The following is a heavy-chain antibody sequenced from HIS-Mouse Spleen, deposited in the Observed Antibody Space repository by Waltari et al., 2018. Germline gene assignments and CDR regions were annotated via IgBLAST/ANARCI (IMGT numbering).Heavy chain of an antibody. CDR1: GFSLSTSAMC. CDR3: ARIAEGYTSGWYAFDY. D-gene: IGHD6-19*01. J-gene: IGHJ4*02. Sequence: QVTLRESGPALVKPTQTLTLTCTFSGFSLSTSAMCVSWIRQPQGKALEWLARIDWDDDKYYSTSLKTRLTISRDTSKNQVVLTMTNMDPLDTATYYCARIAEGYTSGWYAFDYWGQGTLVTVSS. CDR2: IDWDDDK. V-gene: IGHV2-70*15.